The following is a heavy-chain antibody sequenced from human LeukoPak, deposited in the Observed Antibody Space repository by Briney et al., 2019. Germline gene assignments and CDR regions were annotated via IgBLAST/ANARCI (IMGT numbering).Heavy chain of an antibody. J-gene: IGHJ5*02. V-gene: IGHV1-46*01. CDR2: INPSVGST. CDR3: ARAVGATGWFDP. D-gene: IGHD1-26*01. Sequence: GASVTVSCKASRYTFTSHYMHWVRQAPGQGLEWMGIINPSVGSTTYAQKFQGRVTMTRDTSTSTVYMELNSVRSEDTAVYYCARAVGATGWFDPWGQGTLVTVSS. CDR1: RYTFTSHY.